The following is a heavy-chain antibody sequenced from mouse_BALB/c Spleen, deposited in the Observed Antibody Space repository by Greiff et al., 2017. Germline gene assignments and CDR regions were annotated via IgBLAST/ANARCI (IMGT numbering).Heavy chain of an antibody. CDR2: ISSGSSTI. CDR3: ARNYGYDYYAMDY. CDR1: GFTFSSFG. D-gene: IGHD2-2*01. V-gene: IGHV5-17*02. Sequence: EVKLVESGGGLVQPGGSRKLSCAASGFTFSSFGMHWVRQAPEKGLEWVAYISSGSSTIYYADTVKGRFTISRDNPKNTLFLQMTSLRSEDTAMYYCARNYGYDYYAMDYWGQGTSVTVSS. J-gene: IGHJ4*01.